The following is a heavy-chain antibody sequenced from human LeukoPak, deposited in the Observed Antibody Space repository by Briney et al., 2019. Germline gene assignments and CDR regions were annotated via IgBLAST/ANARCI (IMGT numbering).Heavy chain of an antibody. V-gene: IGHV3-21*01. Sequence: GGSLRLSCAASGFSFSSNSMNWVRHAPGKGLEWVSSIISSSSYIYYADSVKGRFTISRDNARNSLYLQMNSLRAEDTAVYYCASYYDFWSGYYNPQYYFDYWGQGTLVTVSS. J-gene: IGHJ4*02. CDR3: ASYYDFWSGYYNPQYYFDY. CDR1: GFSFSSNS. D-gene: IGHD3-3*01. CDR2: IISSSSYI.